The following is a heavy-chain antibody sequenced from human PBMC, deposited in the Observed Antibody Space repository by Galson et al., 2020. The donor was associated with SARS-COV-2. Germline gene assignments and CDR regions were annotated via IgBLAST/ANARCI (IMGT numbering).Heavy chain of an antibody. J-gene: IGHJ4*02. CDR2: IYYSGST. Sequence: LQTLSLTCTVSGGSISRGGYYWSWIRQHPGKGLEWIGYIYYSGSTYYNPSLKSRVTISVDTSKNQFSLKLSSVTAADTAVYYCARISSGWLTGFDYWGQVTLVTVSS. CDR1: GGSISRGGYY. CDR3: ARISSGWLTGFDY. V-gene: IGHV4-31*03. D-gene: IGHD6-19*01.